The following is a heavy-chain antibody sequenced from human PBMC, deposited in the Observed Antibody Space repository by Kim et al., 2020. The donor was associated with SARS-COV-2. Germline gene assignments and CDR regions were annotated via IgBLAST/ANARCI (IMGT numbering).Heavy chain of an antibody. J-gene: IGHJ6*02. D-gene: IGHD2-21*01. CDR3: ARAIAVVGSTQYYYGLDV. CDR1: GFTFSSYW. Sequence: GGSLRLSCAASGFTFSSYWMHWVRQVPGKGLVWVSRVNNDGSITNYADSVKGRFTISRDNAKNTLYLQMNSLRAEDTAVYYCARAIAVVGSTQYYYGLDVWGQGTTVTVSS. CDR2: VNNDGSIT. V-gene: IGHV3-74*01.